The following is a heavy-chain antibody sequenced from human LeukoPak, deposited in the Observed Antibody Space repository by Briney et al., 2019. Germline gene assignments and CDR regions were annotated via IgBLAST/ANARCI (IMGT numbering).Heavy chain of an antibody. CDR3: ARSRYDSSGYYGIIGN. J-gene: IGHJ4*02. D-gene: IGHD3-22*01. V-gene: IGHV3-21*01. CDR1: GFTFSSYS. CDR2: ISSSSIYK. Sequence: GGSLRLSCAASGFTFSSYSMNWVRQAPGKGLEWVSSISSSSIYKYYADSVKGRFTISRDNAKNSLYLQRNSLRAEDTAVYYCARSRYDSSGYYGIIGNWGQGTLVTVSS.